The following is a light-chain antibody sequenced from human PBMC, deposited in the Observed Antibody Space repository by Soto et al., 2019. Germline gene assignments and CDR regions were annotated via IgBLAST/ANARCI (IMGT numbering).Light chain of an antibody. CDR2: GAS. CDR3: QQYDSSPWT. Sequence: EIVLTQSPGTLSLSPGERATLSCRASQSVSSSFLAWYQQKPGQAPRLLIYGASSRATGIPDRFSGRGSGTDFTLTISRLEPEDFAVYYCQQYDSSPWTFGQGTKVEIK. CDR1: QSVSSSF. V-gene: IGKV3-20*01. J-gene: IGKJ1*01.